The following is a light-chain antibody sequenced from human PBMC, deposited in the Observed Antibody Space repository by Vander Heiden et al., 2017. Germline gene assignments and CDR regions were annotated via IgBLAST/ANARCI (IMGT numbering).Light chain of an antibody. V-gene: IGKV4-1*01. CDR1: QNAFSTSKNKNY. CDR2: WAS. J-gene: IGKJ4*01. CDR3: QQYYNLPLT. Sequence: DTVVTQSPDSLAVSLGETATIDCKSSQNAFSTSKNKNYLAWYQQKPGQPPTLLISWASTRESGVPDRFSGSGSGTDFTLTISSLQADDAAIYYCQQYYNLPLTFGGGTKVEIK.